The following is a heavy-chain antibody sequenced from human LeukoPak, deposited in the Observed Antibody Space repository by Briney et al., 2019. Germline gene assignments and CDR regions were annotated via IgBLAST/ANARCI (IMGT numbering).Heavy chain of an antibody. CDR3: ARPLYASYYYGMDV. CDR2: ISSSSSYI. V-gene: IGHV3-21*01. Sequence: GGSLRLSCAASGFTFSSYSMNWVRQAPGKGLEWVSSISSSSSYIYYADSVKGRFTISRDNAKNSLYLQMNSLRAEDTAVYYCARPLYASYYYGMDVWCQGTTVTVSS. CDR1: GFTFSSYS. J-gene: IGHJ6*02. D-gene: IGHD2-2*02.